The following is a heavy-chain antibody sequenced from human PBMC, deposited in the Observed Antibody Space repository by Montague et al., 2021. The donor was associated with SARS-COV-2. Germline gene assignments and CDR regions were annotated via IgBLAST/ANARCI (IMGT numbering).Heavy chain of an antibody. J-gene: IGHJ5*02. D-gene: IGHD2-15*01. CDR3: ARERRYCSGGSCYSGWFDP. CDR2: IYHSGST. Sequence: SETLSLTCTVSGYSISSGYYWGWIRQPPGKGLEWIGSIYHSGSTYYNPSLKSRVTISVDTSKHQFSLKLSSVTAADTAVYYYARERRYCSGGSCYSGWFDPWGQGTLVTVSS. CDR1: GYSISSGYY. V-gene: IGHV4-38-2*02.